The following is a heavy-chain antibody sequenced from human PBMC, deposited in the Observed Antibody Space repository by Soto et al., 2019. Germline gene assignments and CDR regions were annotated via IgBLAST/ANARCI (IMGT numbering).Heavy chain of an antibody. CDR3: AAPGPNSSGGYWLGPDAFDI. J-gene: IGHJ3*02. CDR1: GFTFTSSA. D-gene: IGHD6-19*01. V-gene: IGHV1-58*02. CDR2: IVVGSGNT. Sequence: GASVKVSCKASGFTFTSSAMQWVRQARGQRLEWIGWIVVGSGNTNYAQKFQERVTITRDMSTSTAYMELSSLRSEDTAVYYCAAPGPNSSGGYWLGPDAFDIWGQGTMVTVSS.